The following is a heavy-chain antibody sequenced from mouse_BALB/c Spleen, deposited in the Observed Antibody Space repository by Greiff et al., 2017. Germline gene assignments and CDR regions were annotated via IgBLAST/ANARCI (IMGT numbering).Heavy chain of an antibody. Sequence: EVQLQESGPGLVKPSQSLSLTCSVTGYSITSGYYWNWIRQFPGNKLEWMGYISYDGSNNYNPSLKNRISITRDTSKNQFFLKLNSVTTEDTATYYCARGNLIYYDYDDYAMDYWGQGTSVTVSS. CDR1: GYSITSGYY. CDR3: ARGNLIYYDYDDYAMDY. CDR2: ISYDGSN. J-gene: IGHJ4*01. V-gene: IGHV3-6*02. D-gene: IGHD2-4*01.